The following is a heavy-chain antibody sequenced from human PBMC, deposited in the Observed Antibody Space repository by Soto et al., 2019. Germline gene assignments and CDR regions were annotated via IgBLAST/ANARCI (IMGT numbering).Heavy chain of an antibody. Sequence: EVQLVESGGGLVQHGGSPRLSCAGSGFTFSDYYIDWVRQAPGKGLEWVGRSRDKGNSYSTDYAASVKGRFTISRDASKSSLFLQMNSLQTEDTALYYCTRCITGTTCSDYLGQGTLVTVSS. CDR2: SRDKGNSYST. CDR1: GFTFSDYY. J-gene: IGHJ4*02. CDR3: TRCITGTTCSDY. V-gene: IGHV3-72*01. D-gene: IGHD1-7*01.